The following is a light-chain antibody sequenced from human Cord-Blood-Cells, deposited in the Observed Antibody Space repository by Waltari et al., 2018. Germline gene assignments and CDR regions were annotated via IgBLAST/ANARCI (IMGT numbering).Light chain of an antibody. J-gene: IGLJ2*01. CDR3: QEWDSSTGV. CDR2: QDI. CDR1: KLGAKY. V-gene: IGLV3-1*01. Sequence: SYELTQPPSVSVSPGQTASITCSGDKLGAKYACWYQQKPGQPPVLVIYQDIKRPSGIPERFAGSNSGNTATLTISGTQAMDEADYCCQEWDSSTGVFGGGTKLTVL.